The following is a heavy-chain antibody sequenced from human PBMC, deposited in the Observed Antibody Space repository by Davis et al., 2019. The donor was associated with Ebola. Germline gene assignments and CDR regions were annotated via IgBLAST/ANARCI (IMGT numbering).Heavy chain of an antibody. J-gene: IGHJ6*02. D-gene: IGHD6-13*01. CDR2: ISRSSSYI. CDR1: GFTFSTNY. Sequence: PGGSLRLSCAASGFTFSTNYMSWVRQAPGKGLEWVSSISRSSSYIYYADSVKGRFTISRDNAKNSLYLQMNSLRAEDTAVYYCAREGRIAAAGTTQRSGMDVWCQGTTVTVSS. CDR3: AREGRIAAAGTTQRSGMDV. V-gene: IGHV3-21*01.